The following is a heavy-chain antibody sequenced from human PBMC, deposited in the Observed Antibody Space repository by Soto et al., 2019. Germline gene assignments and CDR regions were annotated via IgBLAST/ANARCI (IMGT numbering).Heavy chain of an antibody. D-gene: IGHD1-26*01. CDR3: ARSGEHPLDY. CDR2: STHTGNT. V-gene: IGHV1-18*01. J-gene: IGHJ4*02. Sequence: VRLVQSGPEVKKPGASVKVSCKTSGYAFPHYVINWVRQAPGHGLEWMGFSTHTGNTNYAQNFQGRVVLTTDTSTSTADMEVTSLRSDDTAVYYCARSGEHPLDYWGQGTAVTVSS. CDR1: GYAFPHYV.